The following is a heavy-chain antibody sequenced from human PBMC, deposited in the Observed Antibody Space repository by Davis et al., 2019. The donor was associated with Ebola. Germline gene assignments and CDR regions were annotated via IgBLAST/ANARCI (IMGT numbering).Heavy chain of an antibody. CDR2: ISYDGSNK. CDR1: GFTFSSYA. Sequence: PGGSLRLSCAASGFTFSSYAMHWVRQAPGKGLEWVAVISYDGSNKYYADSVKGRFTISRDNSKNTLYLQMNSLRAEDTAVYYCARKAPQYYYDSSGSHDAFDIWGQGTMVTVSS. V-gene: IGHV3-30-3*01. CDR3: ARKAPQYYYDSSGSHDAFDI. J-gene: IGHJ3*02. D-gene: IGHD3-22*01.